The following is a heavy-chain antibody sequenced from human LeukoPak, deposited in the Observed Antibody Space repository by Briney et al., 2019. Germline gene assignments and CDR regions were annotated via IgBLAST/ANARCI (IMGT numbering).Heavy chain of an antibody. Sequence: GGSLRLSCAASGFIVSSNYMNWVRQAPGKGLEWVSVIYYGGSTYYADSVKGRFTISRDNSKSTLYLQMNSLRAEDTAVYYCARTYSSSSYSPFDYWGQGTLVTVSS. V-gene: IGHV3-53*01. J-gene: IGHJ4*02. CDR2: IYYGGST. D-gene: IGHD6-13*01. CDR3: ARTYSSSSYSPFDY. CDR1: GFIVSSNY.